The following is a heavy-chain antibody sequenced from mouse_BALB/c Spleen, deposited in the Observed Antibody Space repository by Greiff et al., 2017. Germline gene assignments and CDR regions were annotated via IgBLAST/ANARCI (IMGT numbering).Heavy chain of an antibody. CDR2: IYPYNGGT. CDR3: ASGSSYGYYAMDY. V-gene: IGHV1S29*02. D-gene: IGHD1-1*01. Sequence: EVQLQQSGPELVKPGASVKISCKASGYTFTDYNMHWVKQSHGKSLEWIGYIYPYNGGTGYNQKFKSKATLTVDNSSSTAYMELRSLTSEDSAVYYCASGSSYGYYAMDYWGQGTSVTVSS. J-gene: IGHJ4*01. CDR1: GYTFTDYN.